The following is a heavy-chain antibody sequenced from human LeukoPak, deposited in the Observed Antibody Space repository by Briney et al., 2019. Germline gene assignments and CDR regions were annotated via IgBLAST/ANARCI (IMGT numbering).Heavy chain of an antibody. V-gene: IGHV6-1*01. CDR1: GDSVSSTSSV. Sequence: SQTLSLTCAISGDSVSSTSSVWNWIRQSPSRGLEWLGRTYYRSKWYNDYAVSVKSRITINPDTSKNQFSLQLNSVTPEDTAVYYCAGSGSCSAGSCFYYGMDVWGRGTTVTVSS. CDR2: TYYRSKWYN. D-gene: IGHD2-15*01. J-gene: IGHJ6*02. CDR3: AGSGSCSAGSCFYYGMDV.